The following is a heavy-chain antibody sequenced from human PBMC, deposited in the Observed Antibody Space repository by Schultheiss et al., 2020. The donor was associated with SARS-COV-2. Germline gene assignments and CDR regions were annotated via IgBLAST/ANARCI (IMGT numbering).Heavy chain of an antibody. V-gene: IGHV5-51*01. CDR2: IYPGDSDT. CDR1: GYSFTSYW. CDR3: ARQRSYDFWSGHYPFDN. D-gene: IGHD3-3*01. J-gene: IGHJ4*02. Sequence: GGSLRLSCKGSGYSFTSYWIGWVRQMPGKGLEWMGIIYPGDSDTRYSPSFQGQVTISADKSINTAFLQWSSLKASDTAVYYCARQRSYDFWSGHYPFDNWGQGTLVTVSS.